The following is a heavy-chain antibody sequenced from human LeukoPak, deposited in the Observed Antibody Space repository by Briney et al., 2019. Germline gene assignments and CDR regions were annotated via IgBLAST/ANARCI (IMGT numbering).Heavy chain of an antibody. Sequence: PGGSLRLSCAASGFTFRSYWMSWVRQAPGKGLEWVANIEHDGSGKYYVDSVKGRFTISRDNAKNSLYLQMNSLRAEDTAVYYCARDQWLARTGVDSWGQGTLVTVSS. V-gene: IGHV3-7*04. CDR1: GFTFRSYW. J-gene: IGHJ4*02. CDR2: IEHDGSGK. D-gene: IGHD6-19*01. CDR3: ARDQWLARTGVDS.